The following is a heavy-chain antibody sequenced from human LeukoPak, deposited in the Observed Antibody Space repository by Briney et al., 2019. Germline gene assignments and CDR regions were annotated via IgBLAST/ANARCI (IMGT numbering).Heavy chain of an antibody. CDR1: SGSISSTYYY. Sequence: SETLSLTCTVSSGSISSTYYYWAWIRHPPGKGLEWIGSIFNSGSTYYNPSLKSRVTISVDTSKNQFSLKLSSVTAADTAVYYCARLSGDPWYWGQGTLVTVSS. J-gene: IGHJ4*02. CDR3: ARLSGDPWY. V-gene: IGHV4-39*01. CDR2: IFNSGST. D-gene: IGHD2-21*02.